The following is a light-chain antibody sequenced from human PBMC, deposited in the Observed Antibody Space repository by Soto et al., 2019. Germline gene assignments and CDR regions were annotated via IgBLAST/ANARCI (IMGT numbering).Light chain of an antibody. Sequence: DIQMTQSPSSLSASVGDRVTITCRASQNINTYLNWYQQKPGKAPKLLIFEASNLQSGVPSRFSGSGSRTDFTLTISSLQPEDFATYYCQQSSTAPFTFGPGTKVDIK. CDR1: QNINTY. CDR2: EAS. J-gene: IGKJ3*01. V-gene: IGKV1-39*01. CDR3: QQSSTAPFT.